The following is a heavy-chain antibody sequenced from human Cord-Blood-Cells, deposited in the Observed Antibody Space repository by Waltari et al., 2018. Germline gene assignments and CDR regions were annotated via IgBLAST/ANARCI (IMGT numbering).Heavy chain of an antibody. D-gene: IGHD1-26*01. V-gene: IGHV3-23*01. CDR2: ISGSGGST. J-gene: IGHJ4*02. CDR3: AKDRSIVGATDY. CDR1: GFTFSSYA. Sequence: EVQLLESGGGLVQPGGSLRLSCAASGFTFSSYAMSWVRQAPGKGLEWVSAISGSGGSTYYTDSVKGRFTISRDNSKNTLYLQMNSLRAEDTAVYYCAKDRSIVGATDYWGQGTLVTVSS.